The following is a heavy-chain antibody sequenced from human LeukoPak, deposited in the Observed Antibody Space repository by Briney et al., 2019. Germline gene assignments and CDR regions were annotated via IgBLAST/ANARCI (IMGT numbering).Heavy chain of an antibody. CDR1: GGSFSGYY. J-gene: IGHJ6*03. V-gene: IGHV4-34*01. CDR2: INHSGST. D-gene: IGHD5-18*01. CDR3: ARSGYTYGFRYYYYMDV. Sequence: SETLSLTCTVYGGSFSGYYWSWIRLPPGKGLEWIGEINHSGSTNYNPSLKSRVTISVDTSKNQFSLILTSVTAAGTAVYYCARSGYTYGFRYYYYMDVWGKGTTVTVSS.